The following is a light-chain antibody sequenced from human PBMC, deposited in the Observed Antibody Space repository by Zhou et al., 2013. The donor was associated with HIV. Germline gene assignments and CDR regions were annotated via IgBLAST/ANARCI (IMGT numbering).Light chain of an antibody. CDR1: QIVSSRY. CDR2: GAS. CDR3: QQYGSSPRT. V-gene: IGKV3-20*01. J-gene: IGKJ2*01. Sequence: EIVLTQSPGTLSLSPGERATLSCRASQIVSSRYLAWYQQKPGQAPRLLIYGASSRATGIPDRFSGSGSGRDFTLTISRLEPEDFAVYYCQQYGSSPRTFGQGTKLEIK.